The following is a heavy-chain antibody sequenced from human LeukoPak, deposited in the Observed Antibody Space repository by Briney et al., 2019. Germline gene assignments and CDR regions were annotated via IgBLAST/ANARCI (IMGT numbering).Heavy chain of an antibody. CDR1: GGSISSGDYY. CDR3: ARQPLRLPAGGYFGY. D-gene: IGHD3-16*01. Sequence: SQTLSLTCTVSGGSISSGDYYWSWIRQPPGKGLEWIGYIYYSGSTYYNPSLKSRVTISVDTSKNQFSLKLSSVTAADTAVYYCARQPLRLPAGGYFGYWGQGTLVTVSS. CDR2: IYYSGST. V-gene: IGHV4-30-4*08. J-gene: IGHJ4*02.